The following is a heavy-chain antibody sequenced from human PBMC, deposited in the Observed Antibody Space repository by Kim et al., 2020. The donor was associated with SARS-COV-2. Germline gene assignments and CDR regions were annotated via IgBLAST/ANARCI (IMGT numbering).Heavy chain of an antibody. D-gene: IGHD5-18*01. V-gene: IGHV1-46*01. CDR3: ARALLAGYSSNNWFDP. Sequence: ASVKVSCKASGYTFTSYYMHWVRQAPGQGLEWMGIINPSGGSTSYAQKFQGRVTMTRDTSTSTVYMELSSLRSEDTAVYYCARALLAGYSSNNWFDPWGQGTLVTVSS. CDR2: INPSGGST. J-gene: IGHJ5*02. CDR1: GYTFTSYY.